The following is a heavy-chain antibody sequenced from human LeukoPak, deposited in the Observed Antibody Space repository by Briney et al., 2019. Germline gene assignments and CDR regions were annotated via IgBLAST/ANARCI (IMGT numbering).Heavy chain of an antibody. V-gene: IGHV3-23*01. CDR3: VKSAGKDGYRDVFDI. Sequence: GGSLRLSCVPSGITFSNSALSWVRQAPGKGLEWVSTITKSGDQTHYADSVRGLFTISRDIFKDTLYLQMNSLRAEDTAVYHCVKSAGKDGYRDVFDIWGQGTVVTVSS. D-gene: IGHD5-24*01. CDR2: ITKSGDQT. CDR1: GITFSNSA. J-gene: IGHJ3*02.